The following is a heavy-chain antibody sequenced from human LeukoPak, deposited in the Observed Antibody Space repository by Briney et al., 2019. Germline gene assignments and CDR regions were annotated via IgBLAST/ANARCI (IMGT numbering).Heavy chain of an antibody. CDR3: ARYRLVAAAPLDH. J-gene: IGHJ4*02. D-gene: IGHD6-13*01. V-gene: IGHV1-69*05. CDR2: IIPIFGTA. CDR1: GGTFSSYA. Sequence: GASVKVSCKASGGTFSSYAISWVRQAPGQGLEWMGRIIPIFGTANYAQKFQGRVTITTDESTSTAYMELSSLRSEDTAVYYCARYRLVAAAPLDHWGQGTLVTVSS.